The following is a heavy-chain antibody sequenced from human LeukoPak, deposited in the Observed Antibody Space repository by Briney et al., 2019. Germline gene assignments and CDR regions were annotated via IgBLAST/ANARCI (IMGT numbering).Heavy chain of an antibody. Sequence: SETLSLTCTVSGGSISSSSYYWGWIRQPPGKGLEWIGRINTSGRTNYNPSLKSRVTMSVDTSKNQFSLKLSSATAADTAVYYCARDWGGADDAFDIWGQGTKVTVSS. D-gene: IGHD3-16*01. CDR1: GGSISSSSYY. J-gene: IGHJ3*02. CDR3: ARDWGGADDAFDI. CDR2: INTSGRT. V-gene: IGHV4-39*07.